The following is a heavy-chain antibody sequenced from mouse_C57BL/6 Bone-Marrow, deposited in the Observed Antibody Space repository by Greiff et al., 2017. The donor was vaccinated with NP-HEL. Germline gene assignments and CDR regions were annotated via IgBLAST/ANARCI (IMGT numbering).Heavy chain of an antibody. CDR2: IDPSDSYT. V-gene: IGHV1-69*01. Sequence: QVQLKQSGAELVMPGASVKLSCKASGYTFTSYWMHWVKQRPGQGLEWIGEIDPSDSYTNYNQKFKGKSTLTVDKSSSTAYMQLSSLTSEDSAVYYCARSNWEPWFAYWGQGTLVTVSA. J-gene: IGHJ3*01. D-gene: IGHD4-1*01. CDR3: ARSNWEPWFAY. CDR1: GYTFTSYW.